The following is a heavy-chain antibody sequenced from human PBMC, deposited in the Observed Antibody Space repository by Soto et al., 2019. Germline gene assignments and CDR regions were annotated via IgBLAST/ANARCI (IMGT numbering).Heavy chain of an antibody. J-gene: IGHJ4*02. D-gene: IGHD3-22*01. CDR3: AKFSYNSSGYLFDY. V-gene: IGHV3-48*01. CDR1: GFTFSSYS. Sequence: GSLRLSCAASGFTFSSYSMNWVRQAPGKGLEWVSYISSSSSTIYYADSVKGRFTISRDNAKNSLYLQMNSLRAEDTAVYYCAKFSYNSSGYLFDYWGQGTLVTVSS. CDR2: ISSSSSTI.